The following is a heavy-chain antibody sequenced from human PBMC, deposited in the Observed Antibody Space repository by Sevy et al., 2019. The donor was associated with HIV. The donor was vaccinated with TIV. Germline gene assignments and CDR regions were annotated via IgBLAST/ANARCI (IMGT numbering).Heavy chain of an antibody. D-gene: IGHD3-9*01. CDR2: IYQSGNT. CDR3: VSFGRLLIISGDVFEI. Sequence: SETLSLTCAVSAYSVSSAYSWGWIRQPPGKGLEWIGNIYQSGNTYYNPSLKSRVTISVDTSNNQFSLRLTSVTAADTAVYYCVSFGRLLIISGDVFEIWGQGTMVTV. V-gene: IGHV4-38-2*01. J-gene: IGHJ3*02. CDR1: AYSVSSAYS.